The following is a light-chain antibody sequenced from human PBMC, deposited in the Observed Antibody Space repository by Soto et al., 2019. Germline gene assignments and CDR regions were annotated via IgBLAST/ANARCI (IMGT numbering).Light chain of an antibody. CDR3: SSYTSSSTPFV. Sequence: QSALTQPASVSGSPGQSITISCTGTSSDVGGYNYVSWYRQHPGKAPKLIIYDVTNRPSGVSDRFSGSKSGNTASLTISGLQAEDGTDYYCSSYTSSSTPFVFGTGTKVTVL. CDR1: SSDVGGYNY. CDR2: DVT. V-gene: IGLV2-14*03. J-gene: IGLJ1*01.